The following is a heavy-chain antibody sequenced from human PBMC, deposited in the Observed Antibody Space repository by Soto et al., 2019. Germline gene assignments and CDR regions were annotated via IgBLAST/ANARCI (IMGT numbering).Heavy chain of an antibody. CDR2: INDRGSI. CDR3: ARESHDILTGPPWVWYFDL. J-gene: IGHJ2*01. V-gene: IGHV4-34*01. Sequence: QVQLQQWGAGPLRPLETLSLTCGVSGGSFSGHYWAWIRQSPGKGLEWIGEINDRGSINYNPSLKSRVSISVETSKNHYSLNLRSVTAADTAVYYCARESHDILTGPPWVWYFDLWGCGTLVTVSS. CDR1: GGSFSGHY. D-gene: IGHD3-9*01.